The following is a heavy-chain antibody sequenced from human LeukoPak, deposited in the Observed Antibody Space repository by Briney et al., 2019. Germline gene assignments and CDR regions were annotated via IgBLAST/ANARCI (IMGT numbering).Heavy chain of an antibody. D-gene: IGHD3-22*01. J-gene: IGHJ6*02. Sequence: SVKVSCKASGGTFSSYAISWVRQAPRQGLEWMGRIIPILGIANYAQKFQGRVTITADKSASTAYMELSSLRSEDTAVYYCASRYYYDSSGYYHYYYGMDVWGQGTTVTVSS. CDR3: ASRYYYDSSGYYHYYYGMDV. CDR1: GGTFSSYA. CDR2: IIPILGIA. V-gene: IGHV1-69*04.